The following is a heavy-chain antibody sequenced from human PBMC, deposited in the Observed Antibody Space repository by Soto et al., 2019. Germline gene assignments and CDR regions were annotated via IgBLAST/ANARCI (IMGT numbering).Heavy chain of an antibody. V-gene: IGHV3-23*01. CDR3: ERAPGTYDFPYSFDS. CDR1: GFTFSSYA. CDR2: ISGNGDNT. D-gene: IGHD3-3*01. Sequence: PGGSLRLSCAASGFTFSSYAMSWVRQAPGTGLEWVSSISGNGDNTFYGDSVKGRITISRDNSKNTLYLQMNNLRAEDTAVYYCERAPGTYDFPYSFDSWGQGTLVTVSS. J-gene: IGHJ4*02.